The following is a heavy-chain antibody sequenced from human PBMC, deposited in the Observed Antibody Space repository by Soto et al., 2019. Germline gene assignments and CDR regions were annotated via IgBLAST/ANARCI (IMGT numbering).Heavy chain of an antibody. J-gene: IGHJ4*02. V-gene: IGHV1-69*01. CDR1: GGTFSSYA. Sequence: QVPLVQSGAEVKKPGSSVKVSCKASGGTFSSYAISWVRQAPGQGLEWMGGIIPIFGTANYAQKFQGRVTITADESTSTAYMELSSLRSEDTAVYYCARDGAAYCGGDCYSGFDYWGQGTLVTVSS. D-gene: IGHD2-21*02. CDR3: ARDGAAYCGGDCYSGFDY. CDR2: IIPIFGTA.